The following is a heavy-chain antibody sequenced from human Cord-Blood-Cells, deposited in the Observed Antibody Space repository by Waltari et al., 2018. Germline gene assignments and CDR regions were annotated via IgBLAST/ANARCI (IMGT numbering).Heavy chain of an antibody. CDR3: ARAGSGSYYYYGMDV. V-gene: IGHV4-59*01. D-gene: IGHD3-10*01. Sequence: QVQLQESGPGLVKPSETLSLTCTVSGGSISSYYWSWIRQPPGKGLEWIGYIYYSGSTNYNPSLKRRVTISVDTSKNQFSLKLSSVTAADTAVYYCARAGSGSYYYYGMDVWGQGTTVTVSS. CDR2: IYYSGST. J-gene: IGHJ6*02. CDR1: GGSISSYY.